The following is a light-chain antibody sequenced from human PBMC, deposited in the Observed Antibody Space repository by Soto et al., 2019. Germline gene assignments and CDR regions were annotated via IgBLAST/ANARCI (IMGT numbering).Light chain of an antibody. Sequence: DIQMTQSPSSLSASVGDRVTITCRASQSISSYLNWYQQKPGNAPQLLIYAASSLQSGVPSRFSGSGSGTDFTLTISSLQPEDFAVYYCHQRQSWPRTFGQGTKVDIK. CDR1: QSISSY. J-gene: IGKJ1*01. V-gene: IGKV1-39*01. CDR3: HQRQSWPRT. CDR2: AAS.